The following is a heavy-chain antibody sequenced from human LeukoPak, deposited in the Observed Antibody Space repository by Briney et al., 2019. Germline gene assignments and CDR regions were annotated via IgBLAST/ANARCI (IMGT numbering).Heavy chain of an antibody. V-gene: IGHV4-31*03. J-gene: IGHJ4*02. D-gene: IGHD2-21*02. CDR2: IFYSGNT. CDR3: ARTRLRGDPFDY. Sequence: SETLSLTCSVSGDSINNGGFYWSWIRQLPGKGLEWIGFIFYSGNTYYNPSLKSRSTISVDTSNSQFSLKLNYVTAADTAVYYCARTRLRGDPFDYWGQGTLVTASS. CDR1: GDSINNGGFY.